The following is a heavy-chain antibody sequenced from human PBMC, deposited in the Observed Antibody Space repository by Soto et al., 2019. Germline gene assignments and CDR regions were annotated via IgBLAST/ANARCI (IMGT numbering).Heavy chain of an antibody. CDR3: ARDRPGDEGDGFDI. CDR2: LYSGGST. Sequence: EVQLVETGGGLIQPGGSLRLSCAASGLTVSSNYMNWVRQAPGKGLEWVSVLYSGGSTHYAGSVKRRFIISRDNSKNTVYLQMNSLRVEDTAIYYCARDRPGDEGDGFDIWGHGTMVNVSS. J-gene: IGHJ3*02. V-gene: IGHV3-53*02. D-gene: IGHD3-10*01. CDR1: GLTVSSNY.